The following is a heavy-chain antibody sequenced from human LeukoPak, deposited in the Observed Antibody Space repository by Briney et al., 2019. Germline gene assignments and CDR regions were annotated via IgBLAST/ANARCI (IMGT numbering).Heavy chain of an antibody. Sequence: GASVKVSCKASRYTFPSYDINGVRQATGQGLEWMGWMNPNSGNTGYAQKFQGTVTITRNTSISTAYMELSSLRSEDTSVYYFARVPYYGAPYFQHWGQGALVTVPS. V-gene: IGHV1-8*02. CDR3: ARVPYYGAPYFQH. CDR1: RYTFPSYD. D-gene: IGHD4-17*01. CDR2: MNPNSGNT. J-gene: IGHJ1*01.